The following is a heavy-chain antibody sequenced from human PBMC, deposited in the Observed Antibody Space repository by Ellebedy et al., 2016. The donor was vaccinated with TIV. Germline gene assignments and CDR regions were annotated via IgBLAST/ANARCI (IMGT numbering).Heavy chain of an antibody. V-gene: IGHV4-59*01. D-gene: IGHD3-9*01. CDR2: IYYSGST. J-gene: IGHJ6*02. CDR1: GGSISSYY. CDR3: ARELTQGYYYYGMDV. Sequence: ESLKISCTVSGGSISSYYWSWIWQPPGKGLEWIGYIYYSGSTNYNPSLKSRVTISVDTSKNQFSLKLRSVTAADTAVYYCARELTQGYYYYGMDVWGQGTTVTVSS.